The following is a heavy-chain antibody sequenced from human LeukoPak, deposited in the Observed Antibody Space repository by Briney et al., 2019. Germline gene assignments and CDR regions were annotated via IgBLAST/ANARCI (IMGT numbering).Heavy chain of an antibody. J-gene: IGHJ3*02. CDR3: ARLGYYDILTGYQHDAFDI. D-gene: IGHD3-9*01. CDR2: VSYSGTT. CDR1: GGSISNSY. Sequence: PSETLSLTCTVSGGSISNSYWSWIRQPPGRGLEWIGDVSYSGTTHDNPSLKSRVITSVDTSKNHFSLQLSSVTAADTAVYFCARLGYYDILTGYQHDAFDIWGLGTAVTVSS. V-gene: IGHV4-59*08.